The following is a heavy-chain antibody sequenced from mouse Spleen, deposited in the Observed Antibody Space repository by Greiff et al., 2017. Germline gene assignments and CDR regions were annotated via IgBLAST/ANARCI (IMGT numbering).Heavy chain of an antibody. V-gene: IGHV1-85*01. J-gene: IGHJ3*01. CDR2: IYPRDGST. D-gene: IGHD4-1*01. Sequence: LVESGPELVKPGASVKLSCKASGYTFTSYDINWVKQRPGQGLEWIGWIYPRDGSTKYNEKFKGKATLTVDTSSSTAYMELHSLTSEDSAVYFCARSELGRQFAYWGQGTLVTVSA. CDR3: ARSELGRQFAY. CDR1: GYTFTSYD.